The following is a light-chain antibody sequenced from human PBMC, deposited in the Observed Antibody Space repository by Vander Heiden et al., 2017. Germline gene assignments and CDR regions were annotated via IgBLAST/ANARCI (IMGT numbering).Light chain of an antibody. CDR2: AAS. V-gene: IGKV1-39*01. Sequence: DIQMTQSPSSLSASVGDRVTITCRASQSISSYLNWYQQKPGKAPKLLIYAASSLQSGVPSRFSGSGSGTDFTLTISRLQPEDFATYYCQQSDSTPELTFGGGTKVEIK. J-gene: IGKJ4*01. CDR3: QQSDSTPELT. CDR1: QSISSY.